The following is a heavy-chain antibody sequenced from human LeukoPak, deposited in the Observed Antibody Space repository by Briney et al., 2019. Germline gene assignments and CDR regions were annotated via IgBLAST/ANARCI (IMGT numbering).Heavy chain of an antibody. V-gene: IGHV3-23*01. CDR2: ISPSGDIK. J-gene: IGHJ4*02. D-gene: IGHD1-1*01. CDR3: AKGGTWPTYFEY. CDR1: GFTFSRHG. Sequence: PAGTLRLSCLASGFTFSRHGMNWVRQAPGKGLEWVSAISPSGDIKYYIDSVKGRFTVSRDNSKNTVYLQINSLRDEDTAVYYCAKGGTWPTYFEYWDQGTLVTVSS.